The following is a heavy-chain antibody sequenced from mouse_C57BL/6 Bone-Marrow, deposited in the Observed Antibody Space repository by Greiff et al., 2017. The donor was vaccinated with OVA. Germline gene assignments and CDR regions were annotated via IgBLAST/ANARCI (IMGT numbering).Heavy chain of an antibody. CDR3: ARLDYPLYWHFDV. V-gene: IGHV5-15*01. CDR1: GFTFSDYG. Sequence: EVMLVESGGGLVQPGGSLKLSCAASGFTFSDYGMAWVRQAPRKGPEWVAFISNLAYSIYYADTVTGRFTISRENAKNTLYLEMSSLRSEDTAMYYCARLDYPLYWHFDVWGTGTTVTVSS. D-gene: IGHD2-4*01. CDR2: ISNLAYSI. J-gene: IGHJ1*03.